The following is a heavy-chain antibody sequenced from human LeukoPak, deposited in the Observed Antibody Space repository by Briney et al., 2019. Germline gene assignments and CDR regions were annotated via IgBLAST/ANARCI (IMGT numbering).Heavy chain of an antibody. Sequence: GGSLRLSCAASGFTLSSYAMSWVRQAPGKGLEWVSVISGSGGSTYYADSVKGRFTISRDNSKNTLYLQMSSLRAEDTAVYYCAKGAAGGAVAGTQYFQHWGQGTLVTVSS. CDR2: ISGSGGST. D-gene: IGHD6-19*01. J-gene: IGHJ1*01. CDR3: AKGAAGGAVAGTQYFQH. CDR1: GFTLSSYA. V-gene: IGHV3-23*01.